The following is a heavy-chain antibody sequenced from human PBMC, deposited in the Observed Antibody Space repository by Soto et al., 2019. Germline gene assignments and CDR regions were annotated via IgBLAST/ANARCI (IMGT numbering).Heavy chain of an antibody. V-gene: IGHV4-39*01. D-gene: IGHD3-3*01. Sequence: SETLSLTCSVSGYSVTSSDYYWAWIRQPPGKGLEWIGSMFYSGLTYYNPSLKSRVTLSVDTSKNQFSVRLNSVTAADTAVYYCAPLSVSLSGHYGIHVWGRGTTVTVSS. CDR2: MFYSGLT. J-gene: IGHJ6*02. CDR1: GYSVTSSDYY. CDR3: APLSVSLSGHYGIHV.